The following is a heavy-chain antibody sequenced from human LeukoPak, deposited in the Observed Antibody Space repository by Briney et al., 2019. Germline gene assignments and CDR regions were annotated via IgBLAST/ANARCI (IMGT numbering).Heavy chain of an antibody. CDR1: GGSISSGGYY. V-gene: IGHV4-30-2*01. CDR2: ISHSGST. D-gene: IGHD3-22*01. Sequence: SQTLSLTCAVSGGSISSGGYYWSWIRQPPGKGLEWIGEISHSGSTNDNPSLKSRVTISVDTSKKQFSLKLRSVTAADTAVYYCARSRGYSLDSWGQGTLVTVSS. CDR3: ARSRGYSLDS. J-gene: IGHJ4*02.